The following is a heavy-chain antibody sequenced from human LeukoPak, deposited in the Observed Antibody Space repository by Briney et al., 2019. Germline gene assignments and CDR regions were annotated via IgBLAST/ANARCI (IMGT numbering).Heavy chain of an antibody. D-gene: IGHD3-3*01. J-gene: IGHJ4*02. V-gene: IGHV4-34*01. CDR2: INHSGST. CDR1: GFTFSSYA. Sequence: KPGGSLGLSCAASGFTFSSYAMSWIRQPPGKGLEWIGEINHSGSTNYNPSLKSRVTISVDTSKNQFSLKLSSVTAADTAVYYCARGRTYDFWSGYHYYFDYWGQGTLVTVSS. CDR3: ARGRTYDFWSGYHYYFDY.